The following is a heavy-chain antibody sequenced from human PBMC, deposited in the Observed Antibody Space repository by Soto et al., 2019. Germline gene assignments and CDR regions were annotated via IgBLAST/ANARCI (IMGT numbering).Heavy chain of an antibody. D-gene: IGHD6-13*01. CDR3: VRGLYSKTSFDY. Sequence: QITLNESGPPLVRPTQTLTLTCTFSGFSLNTGDVGVGWIRQPPGEALEWLALINWDDDKRYSPSLSSSLTITKDTSKNQVVLTLANVDPVDTATYYCVRGLYSKTSFDYWGQGTLVTVSS. CDR2: INWDDDK. CDR1: GFSLNTGDVG. V-gene: IGHV2-5*02. J-gene: IGHJ4*02.